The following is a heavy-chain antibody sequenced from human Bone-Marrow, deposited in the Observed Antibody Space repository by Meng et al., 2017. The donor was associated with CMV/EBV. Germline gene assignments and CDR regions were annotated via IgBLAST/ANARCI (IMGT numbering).Heavy chain of an antibody. J-gene: IGHJ4*02. D-gene: IGHD6-13*01. V-gene: IGHV1-18*01. CDR3: AREAYRSSWYYFDF. CDR1: GYTFTSYG. CDR2: ISAYNGNT. Sequence: SVTVSRKASGYTFTSYGLSWVRQAPGQGLEWMGWISAYNGNTNYAQKLQGRVTMTTDTSTSTAYMELRSVRSDDTAVYYCAREAYRSSWYYFDFWGQGTLVTVSS.